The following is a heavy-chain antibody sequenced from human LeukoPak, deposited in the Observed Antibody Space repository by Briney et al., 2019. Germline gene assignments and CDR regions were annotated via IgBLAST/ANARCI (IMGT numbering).Heavy chain of an antibody. Sequence: ASVKVSCKASGYTFTSYDINWVRQATGQGLEWMGWMNPNSGNTGYAQKFQGRVTMTRNTSISTAYMELSSLRSEDTAVYYCARGLGTIRYSSSWYGVYFDYWGQGTLVTVSS. CDR2: MNPNSGNT. D-gene: IGHD6-13*01. V-gene: IGHV1-8*01. CDR3: ARGLGTIRYSSSWYGVYFDY. CDR1: GYTFTSYD. J-gene: IGHJ4*02.